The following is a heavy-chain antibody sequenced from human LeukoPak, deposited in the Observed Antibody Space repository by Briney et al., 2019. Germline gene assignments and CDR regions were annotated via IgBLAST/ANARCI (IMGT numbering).Heavy chain of an antibody. D-gene: IGHD1-26*01. V-gene: IGHV3-23*01. CDR1: GFTFSSYV. CDR2: ISGSAYNT. Sequence: GGSLRLSFAASGFTFSSYVMRWVRQAPGKGLEWVSTISGSAYNTYYADSVKGRFTISRDNSANTLYLQMNSLRAEDTALYYCAKHSGSYFIYCCDFWRKGTLVTVSS. J-gene: IGHJ4*02. CDR3: AKHSGSYFIYCCDF.